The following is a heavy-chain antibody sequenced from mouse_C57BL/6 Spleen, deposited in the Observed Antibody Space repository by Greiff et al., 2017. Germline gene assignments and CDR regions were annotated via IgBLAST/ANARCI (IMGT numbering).Heavy chain of an antibody. V-gene: IGHV1-50*01. CDR2: IDPSDSYN. Sequence: QVQLQQPGAELVKPGASVKLSCKASGYTFTSYWMQWVKQRPGQGLEWIGEIDPSDSYNNYNQKFKGKATLTVDTSSSTAYMQLSSLTSEDSAVYYCASGNYGYWGQGTTLTVSS. CDR3: ASGNYGY. J-gene: IGHJ2*01. D-gene: IGHD2-1*01. CDR1: GYTFTSYW.